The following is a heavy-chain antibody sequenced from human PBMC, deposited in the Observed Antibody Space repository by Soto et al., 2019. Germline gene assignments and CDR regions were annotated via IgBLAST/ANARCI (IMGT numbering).Heavy chain of an antibody. J-gene: IGHJ4*02. V-gene: IGHV3-48*02. CDR1: GFTLSSYS. D-gene: IGHD6-19*01. CDR2: ISGSGGTI. Sequence: EVQLVESGGGMVQPGGSLRVSCAASGFTLSSYSMHWVRQAPGKGLEWVSYISGSGGTIYYADSVKGRFTISRDNAKNSLSVQMTRLREEDAAVSFCARETGLRSSGSSYYFDFWGQRTRVTVSS. CDR3: ARETGLRSSGSSYYFDF.